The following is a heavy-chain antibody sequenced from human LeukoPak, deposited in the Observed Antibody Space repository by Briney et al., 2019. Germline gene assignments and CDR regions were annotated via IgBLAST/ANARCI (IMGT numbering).Heavy chain of an antibody. V-gene: IGHV1-2*02. J-gene: IGHJ4*02. Sequence: GASVKLSCNATGSACTGYYMHWVRNPPGQGLERMGWINPNSGGTNYVQKFQGRGTMTRDTSITTAYMQLSRLRSDDTAVYYCASSPTSECSGGSCYSYWGQGTLVTVSS. CDR3: ASSPTSECSGGSCYSY. CDR1: GSACTGYY. D-gene: IGHD2-15*01. CDR2: INPNSGGT.